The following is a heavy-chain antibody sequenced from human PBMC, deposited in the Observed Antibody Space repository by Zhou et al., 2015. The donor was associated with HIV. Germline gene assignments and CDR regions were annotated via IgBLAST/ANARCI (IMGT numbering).Heavy chain of an antibody. CDR1: GYTFTGYY. Sequence: QVQLVQSGAEVKKPGASVKVSCKASGYTFTGYYMHWVRQAPGQGLEWMGWINPNSGGTNYAQKFQGRVTMTRDTSISTAYMELSRLRSDDTAVYYCARIRITMVRGVIDAFDIWGQGTMVTVSS. J-gene: IGHJ3*02. CDR2: INPNSGGT. D-gene: IGHD3-10*01. V-gene: IGHV1-2*02. CDR3: ARIRITMVRGVIDAFDI.